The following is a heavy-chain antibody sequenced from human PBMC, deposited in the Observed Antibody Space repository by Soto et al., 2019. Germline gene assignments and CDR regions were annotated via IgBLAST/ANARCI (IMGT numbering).Heavy chain of an antibody. CDR3: AIETPPAYYDFWSGYGYFDY. D-gene: IGHD3-3*01. Sequence: ASVKVSCKASGYTFTSYGISWVRQAPGQGLEWMGWISAYNGNTNYAQKLQGRVTMTTDTSTSTAYMELRSLRSDDTAVYYCAIETPPAYYDFWSGYGYFDYWGQGTLVTVSS. CDR2: ISAYNGNT. V-gene: IGHV1-18*01. J-gene: IGHJ4*02. CDR1: GYTFTSYG.